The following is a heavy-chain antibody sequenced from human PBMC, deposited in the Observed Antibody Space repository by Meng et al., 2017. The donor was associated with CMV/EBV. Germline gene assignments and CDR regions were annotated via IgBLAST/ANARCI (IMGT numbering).Heavy chain of an antibody. CDR2: INPNSGGT. D-gene: IGHD6-6*01. J-gene: IGHJ4*02. CDR3: ARDRGSSSVFDY. V-gene: IGHV1-2*02. CDR1: GYTFTSYG. Sequence: ASVKVSCKASGYTFTSYGISWVRQAPGQGLEWMGWINPNSGGTNYAQKFQGRVTMTRDTSISTAYMELSRLRSDDTAVYYCARDRGSSSVFDYWGQGTLVTVSS.